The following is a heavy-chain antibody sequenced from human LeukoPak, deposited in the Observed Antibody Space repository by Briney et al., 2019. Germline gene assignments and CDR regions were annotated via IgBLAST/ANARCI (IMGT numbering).Heavy chain of an antibody. J-gene: IGHJ4*02. CDR3: ARDFEVCSGGNCYPTIDY. Sequence: SETLSLTXTVSGGSISGYYWSWIRQPASKRLEYIGRIYTSGSTIYNPSLKSRVAMSVDTSKNQFSLKLISVTTADTAVYYCARDFEVCSGGNCYPTIDYWGQGTLVTVSS. CDR2: IYTSGST. D-gene: IGHD2-15*01. CDR1: GGSISGYY. V-gene: IGHV4-4*07.